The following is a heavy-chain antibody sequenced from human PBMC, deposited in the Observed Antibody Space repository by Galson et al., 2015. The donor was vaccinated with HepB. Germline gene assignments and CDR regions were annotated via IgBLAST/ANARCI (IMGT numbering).Heavy chain of an antibody. CDR1: GFTFSSYS. CDR2: ISSSSSYI. CDR3: ARGVMEGEFDY. D-gene: IGHD3-16*01. J-gene: IGHJ4*02. V-gene: IGHV3-21*01. Sequence: TLRLSCAASGFTFSSYSMNWVRQAPGKGLEWVSSISSSSSYIYYADSVKGRFTISRDNAKNSLYLQMNSLRAEDTAVYYCARGVMEGEFDYWGQGTLVTVSS.